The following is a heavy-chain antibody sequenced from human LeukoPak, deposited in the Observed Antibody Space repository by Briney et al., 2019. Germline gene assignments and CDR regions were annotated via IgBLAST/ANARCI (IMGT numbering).Heavy chain of an antibody. Sequence: HPGGSLRLSCAASGFTFSSYGMHWVRQAPGKGLEWVAVISYDGSNKYYADSVKGRFTISRDNSKNTLYLQMNTLRAEDTAVYYCTRGITVGAPQYYFDYWGQGTLVTVSS. V-gene: IGHV3-30*03. CDR3: TRGITVGAPQYYFDY. CDR2: ISYDGSNK. J-gene: IGHJ4*02. CDR1: GFTFSSYG. D-gene: IGHD4-23*01.